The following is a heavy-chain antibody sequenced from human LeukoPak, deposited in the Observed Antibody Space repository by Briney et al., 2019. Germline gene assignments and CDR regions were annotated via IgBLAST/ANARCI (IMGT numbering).Heavy chain of an antibody. CDR1: GFTFSSYW. CDR2: INSDGSST. D-gene: IGHD3-22*01. Sequence: GGSLRLSCAASGFTFSSYWMHWVRQAPGKGLVWVSRINSDGSSTSYADSVKGRFTISRDNAKNTLYLQMNSLRAEDTAVYNCARGSSGYLAGYFDYWGQGTLVTVSS. V-gene: IGHV3-74*01. J-gene: IGHJ4*02. CDR3: ARGSSGYLAGYFDY.